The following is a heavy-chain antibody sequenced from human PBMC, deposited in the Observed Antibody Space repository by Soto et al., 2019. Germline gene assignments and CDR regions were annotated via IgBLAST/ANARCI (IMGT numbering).Heavy chain of an antibody. Sequence: SETLSLTCTVSGGSISSYYWSWIRQPAGKGLEWIGRIYTSGSTNYNPSLKSRVTMSVDTSKNQFSLKLSSVTAADTAVYYCARESYSSGWYDFDYWGQVTLVTV. V-gene: IGHV4-4*07. CDR1: GGSISSYY. CDR2: IYTSGST. J-gene: IGHJ4*02. CDR3: ARESYSSGWYDFDY. D-gene: IGHD6-19*01.